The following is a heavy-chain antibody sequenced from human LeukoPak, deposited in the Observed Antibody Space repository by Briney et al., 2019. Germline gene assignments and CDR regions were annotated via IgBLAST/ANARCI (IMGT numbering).Heavy chain of an antibody. CDR3: AKGTIVVVVAATLD. D-gene: IGHD2-15*01. V-gene: IGHV3-23*01. Sequence: GGSLRLSCAASGFTFSSYAMSWVRQAPGKGLEWVSAISGSGGSTYYADSVKGRFTISRDNSENTLYLQMNSLRAEDTAVYYCAKGTIVVVVAATLDWGQGTLVTVSS. CDR2: ISGSGGST. CDR1: GFTFSSYA. J-gene: IGHJ4*02.